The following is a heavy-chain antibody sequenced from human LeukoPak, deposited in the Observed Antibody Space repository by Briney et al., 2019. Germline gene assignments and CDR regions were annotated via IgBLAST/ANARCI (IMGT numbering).Heavy chain of an antibody. CDR2: IYHSGST. CDR1: GGSISSGGYS. D-gene: IGHD6-19*01. Sequence: SQTLSLTCAVSGGSISSGGYSWSWIRQPPGKGLEWIGYIYHSGSTYYNPSPKSRVTISVDTSKDQFSLKLSSVTAADTAVYYCANSGYSSGWYETGFDYWGQGTLVTVSS. V-gene: IGHV4-30-2*03. J-gene: IGHJ4*02. CDR3: ANSGYSSGWYETGFDY.